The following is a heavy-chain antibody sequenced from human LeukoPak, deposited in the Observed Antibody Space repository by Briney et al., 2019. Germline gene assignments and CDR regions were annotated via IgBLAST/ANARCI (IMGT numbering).Heavy chain of an antibody. CDR3: ARDQAADFWSGYYAHYYYTDV. J-gene: IGHJ6*03. D-gene: IGHD3-3*01. CDR2: IKQDGSEK. CDR1: GFTFSSYW. Sequence: GGSLRLSCVVSGFTFSSYWMSWVRQAPGKGLEWVANIKQDGSEKYYMDSVKGRFTISRDNAKNSLYLQMNSLRAEDTAVYYCARDQAADFWSGYYAHYYYTDVWGKGTTVTVSS. V-gene: IGHV3-7*01.